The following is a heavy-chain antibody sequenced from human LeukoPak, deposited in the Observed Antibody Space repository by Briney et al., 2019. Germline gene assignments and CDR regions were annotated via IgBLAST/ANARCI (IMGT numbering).Heavy chain of an antibody. V-gene: IGHV3-53*01. CDR2: IYSGGST. CDR1: GFTFGIYA. J-gene: IGHJ4*02. CDR3: ARDKYYDSSGYYGIDY. D-gene: IGHD3-22*01. Sequence: GGSLRLSCAASGFTFGIYAMNWVRQAPGKGLEWVSVIYSGGSTYYADSVKGRFTISRDNSKNTLYLQMNSLRAEDTAVYYCARDKYYDSSGYYGIDYWGQGTLVTVSS.